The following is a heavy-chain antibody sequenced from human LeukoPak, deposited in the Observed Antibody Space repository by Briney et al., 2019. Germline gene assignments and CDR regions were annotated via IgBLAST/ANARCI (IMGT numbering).Heavy chain of an antibody. CDR2: IIPILGIA. Sequence: SVKVSCKASGGTFSSYTISWVRQAPGQGLEWMGRIIPILGIANYAQKFQGRVTITADKSTSTAYMELSSLRSEDTAVYYCARDRCSSRSCYLTITQKGYFDLWGRGTVVTVSS. CDR3: ARDRCSSRSCYLTITQKGYFDL. D-gene: IGHD2-2*01. J-gene: IGHJ2*01. V-gene: IGHV1-69*04. CDR1: GGTFSSYT.